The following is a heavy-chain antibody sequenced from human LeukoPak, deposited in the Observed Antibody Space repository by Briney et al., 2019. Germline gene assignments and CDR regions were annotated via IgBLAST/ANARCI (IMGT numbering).Heavy chain of an antibody. CDR3: VRDPLDY. CDR2: IKQDGSVE. CDR1: RFTITNYW. V-gene: IGHV3-7*01. J-gene: IGHJ4*02. Sequence: GVLRLSCAVSRFTITNYWMSWVRQAPGKGLEWVASIKQDGSVEFYVDSVKGRFSISRDSAKNSLYLQMNRLRDEDTAVYYCVRDPLDYWGQGTLVTISS.